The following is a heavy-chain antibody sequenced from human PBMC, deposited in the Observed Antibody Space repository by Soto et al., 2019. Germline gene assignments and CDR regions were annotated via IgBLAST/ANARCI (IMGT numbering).Heavy chain of an antibody. V-gene: IGHV4-31*03. Sequence: SETLSLTCTVSGGSISSGGYYWSWIRQHPGKGLEWIGYIYYSGSTYYNPSLKSRVTISVDTSKNQFSLKLSSVTAADTAVYYCARGPLWFGDYGTASGYYYMDVWGKGTTVTVSS. CDR2: IYYSGST. J-gene: IGHJ6*03. D-gene: IGHD3-10*01. CDR3: ARGPLWFGDYGTASGYYYMDV. CDR1: GGSISSGGYY.